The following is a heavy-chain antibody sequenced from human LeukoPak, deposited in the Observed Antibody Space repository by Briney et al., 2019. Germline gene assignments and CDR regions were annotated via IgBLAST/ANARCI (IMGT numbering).Heavy chain of an antibody. V-gene: IGHV3-7*01. CDR1: GFNFSDCW. CDR3: AKNPTPPLDFDY. Sequence: GGSLRLSCEASGFNFSDCWMSWIRQTPGKGLEWGANIKDDGIEIYYVDSGKGRFTISRDNAKNSVYLQMNSLRAEDTAVYYCAKNPTPPLDFDYWGQGTLVTVSS. CDR2: IKDDGIEI. J-gene: IGHJ4*02.